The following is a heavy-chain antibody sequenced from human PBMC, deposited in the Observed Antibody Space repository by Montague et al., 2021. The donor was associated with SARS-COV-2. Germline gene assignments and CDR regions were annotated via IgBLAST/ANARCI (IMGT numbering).Heavy chain of an antibody. Sequence: CAISGDSVSSNSAAWNWIRQSPSRGLEWLGRTYYRSKWYNDYAXXXKXXXTIXPDTSKNQFSLQLNSVTPEDTAVYYCARGDEEQWLVHYYYYYYGMDVWGQGTTVTVSS. CDR2: TYYRSKWYN. CDR1: GDSVSSNSAA. D-gene: IGHD6-19*01. V-gene: IGHV6-1*01. CDR3: ARGDEEQWLVHYYYYYYGMDV. J-gene: IGHJ6*02.